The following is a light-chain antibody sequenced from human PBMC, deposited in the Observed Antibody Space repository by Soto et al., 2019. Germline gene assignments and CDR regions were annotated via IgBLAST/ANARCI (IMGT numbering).Light chain of an antibody. V-gene: IGLV2-14*01. CDR2: DVS. CDR3: SSYTRSSTYV. Sequence: QSALTQPASVSGSPGQSITISCTGTSSDVGGYNHVSWYRQHPGRAPKLMIYDVSNRPSGVSNRFSGSKSGNTASLTISGLQAEDEADYYCSSYTRSSTYVFGTGTKLTVL. CDR1: SSDVGGYNH. J-gene: IGLJ1*01.